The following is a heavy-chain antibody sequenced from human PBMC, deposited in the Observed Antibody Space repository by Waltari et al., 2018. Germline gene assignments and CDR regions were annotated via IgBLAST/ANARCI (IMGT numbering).Heavy chain of an antibody. V-gene: IGHV4-38-2*02. CDR3: ARDTPAPRITGATSVDY. CDR1: GYSISSGYY. CDR2: IYHRGST. Sequence: QVQLQESGPGLVKPSETLSLTCAVSGYSISSGYYWGWIRQPPGKGLGWLVSIYHRGSTCYNPSLKSRVTISVDTSKNQCSLKLSSVTAADTAVYYCARDTPAPRITGATSVDYWGQGTLVTVSS. D-gene: IGHD1-20*01. J-gene: IGHJ4*02.